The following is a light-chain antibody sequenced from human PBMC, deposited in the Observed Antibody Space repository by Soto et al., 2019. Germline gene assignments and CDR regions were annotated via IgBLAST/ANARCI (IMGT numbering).Light chain of an antibody. J-gene: IGKJ3*01. V-gene: IGKV1-33*01. CDR2: DAS. CDR1: QDISNY. Sequence: DIQMTQSPSSLSASVGDRVTITCQANQDISNYLNWYQQKPGKAPKLLIYDASTLETGVPSRFSGGGSGTDFTFTINSLQPEDIATYYCQQYDNPPLTFGPGTKVDIK. CDR3: QQYDNPPLT.